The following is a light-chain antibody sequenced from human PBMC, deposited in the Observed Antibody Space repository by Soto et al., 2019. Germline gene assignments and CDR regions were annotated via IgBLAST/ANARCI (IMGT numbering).Light chain of an antibody. J-gene: IGKJ1*01. CDR1: QSISDT. CDR2: GAS. CDR3: QQYNNWPWT. V-gene: IGKV3-15*01. Sequence: EIVMTQSPATLSVSPGGRATLSCRASQSISDTLAWYQQKPGQAPRLLIHGASTRAPGFPARFSGSGSGTDFTLTISSLQSEDFAGYYCQQYNNWPWTFGQWTKVEIK.